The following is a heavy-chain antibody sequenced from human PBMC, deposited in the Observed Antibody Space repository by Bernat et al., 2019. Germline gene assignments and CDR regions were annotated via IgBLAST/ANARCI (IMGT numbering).Heavy chain of an antibody. CDR3: ERGPDYDCWSGYYYYYYYYMDV. CDR2: ISAYNGNT. J-gene: IGHJ6*03. CDR1: GYTFTSYG. D-gene: IGHD3-3*01. V-gene: IGHV1-18*01. Sequence: QVQLVQSGAEVKKPGASVKVSCKASGYTFTSYGISWVRQAPGQGLEWMGWISAYNGNTNYAQKLQGRVTMTTDTSTSTAYMELRSLRSDDTAVYYCERGPDYDCWSGYYYYYYYYMDVWGKGTTVTVSS.